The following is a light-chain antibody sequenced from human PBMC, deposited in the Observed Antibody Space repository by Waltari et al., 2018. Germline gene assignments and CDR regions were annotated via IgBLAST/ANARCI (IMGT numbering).Light chain of an antibody. V-gene: IGLV3-16*01. CDR3: LSADSSGTYPV. CDR2: KDS. J-gene: IGLJ2*01. CDR1: ALPKKY. Sequence: SYELTQPPSVSVSLGQMARITCSGEALPKKYAYWYQQKPGQFPVLVIYKDSGRPSGIPERFSGSSSGTIVTLTISGGKAEDEADYSCLSADSSGTYPVFGGGTKLTVL.